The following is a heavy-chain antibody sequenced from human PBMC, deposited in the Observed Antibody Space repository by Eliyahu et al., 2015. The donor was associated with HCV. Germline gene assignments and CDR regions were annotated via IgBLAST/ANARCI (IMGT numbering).Heavy chain of an antibody. V-gene: IGHV3-30*03. CDR1: GFTFXXYX. J-gene: IGHJ4*02. D-gene: IGHD3-10*01. CDR3: VRGYIVRGFVMTGEDY. Sequence: QVQLVESGGGVVRPGRSLRXSCAASGFTFXXYXMHWVPPGLQARGWSGWQLYHMNEKNTYXGDSVKGRFTISRDNSKNTLYLQMNSLRPEDTAVYYCVRGYIVRGFVMTGEDYWGQGTLVTVSS. CDR2: YHMNEKNT.